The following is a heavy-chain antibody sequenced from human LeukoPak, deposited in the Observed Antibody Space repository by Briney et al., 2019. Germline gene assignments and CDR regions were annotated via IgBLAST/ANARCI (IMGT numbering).Heavy chain of an antibody. V-gene: IGHV3-23*01. CDR3: AKDPYSSGWYDNWFDP. J-gene: IGHJ5*02. CDR1: GFTFSSYA. CDR2: ISGSGGST. Sequence: GGSLRLSCAASGFTFSSYAMSWVRQAPRKGLEWVSAISGSGGSTYYADSVKGRFTISRDNSKNTLYLQMNSLRAEDTAVYYCAKDPYSSGWYDNWFDPWGQGTLVTVSS. D-gene: IGHD6-19*01.